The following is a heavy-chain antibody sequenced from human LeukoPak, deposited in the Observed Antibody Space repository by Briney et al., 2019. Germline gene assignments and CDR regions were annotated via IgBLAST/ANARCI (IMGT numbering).Heavy chain of an antibody. CDR3: ARVADKTDYYYYYYMDV. D-gene: IGHD6-13*01. CDR1: GGSISSSSYY. CDR2: IYYSGST. V-gene: IGHV4-39*07. J-gene: IGHJ6*03. Sequence: SETLSLTCTVPGGSISSSSYYWGWIRQPPGKGLEWIGSIYYSGSTYYNPSLKSRVTISVDTSKNQFSLKLSSVTAADTAVCYCARVADKTDYYYYYYMDVWGKGTTVTVSS.